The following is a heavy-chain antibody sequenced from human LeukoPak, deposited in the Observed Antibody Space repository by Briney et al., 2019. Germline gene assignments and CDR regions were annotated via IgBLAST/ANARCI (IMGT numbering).Heavy chain of an antibody. D-gene: IGHD3-10*01. CDR3: ATRPAEPTWFGVLHH. Sequence: SETLALTCSVSGASMHNHYWSWIRQPPGKALEWIWYVSDSETTHYNPSLKSRVPMSVDTSQNECSLRLSSVTAADTALYYCATRPAEPTWFGVLHHWSRGPRLTVS. V-gene: IGHV4-59*11. CDR2: VSDSETT. J-gene: IGHJ5*02. CDR1: GASMHNHY.